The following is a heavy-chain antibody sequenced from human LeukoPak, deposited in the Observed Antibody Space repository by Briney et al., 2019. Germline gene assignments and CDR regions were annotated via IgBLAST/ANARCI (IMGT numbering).Heavy chain of an antibody. CDR1: GYTLTGYY. CDR2: INPNSGGT. J-gene: IGHJ4*02. V-gene: IGHV1-2*02. D-gene: IGHD2-8*01. CDR3: ARDLMEASFFYTYYFDY. Sequence: SVKVSCKASGYTLTGYYMHWVRQAPGQGLEWMGWINPNSGGTNYAQKFQGRVTMTRDTSISTAYMELSRLRSDDTAVYYCARDLMEASFFYTYYFDYWGQGTLVTVSS.